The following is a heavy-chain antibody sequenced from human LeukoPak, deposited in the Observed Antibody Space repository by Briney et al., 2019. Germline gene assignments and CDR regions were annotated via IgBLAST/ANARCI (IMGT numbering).Heavy chain of an antibody. D-gene: IGHD3-10*01. CDR3: ANTYALGNYYKEGFDP. Sequence: ASVKVSCKASGYTCIDYYMHWVRQAPGQGLEWMGWINPNSGGTNYAQNFQGRVTMTRDTSIRTVYMELSRLRSDDTAVYYCANTYALGNYYKEGFDPWGQGTLVTVSS. J-gene: IGHJ5*02. CDR2: INPNSGGT. CDR1: GYTCIDYY. V-gene: IGHV1-2*02.